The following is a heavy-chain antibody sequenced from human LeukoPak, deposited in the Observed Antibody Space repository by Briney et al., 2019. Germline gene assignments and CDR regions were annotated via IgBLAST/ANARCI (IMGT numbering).Heavy chain of an antibody. CDR2: IRYDGSNK. Sequence: GGSLRLSCAASGFTFSSYGMHWVRQAPGKGLEWVAFIRYDGSNKYYADSVKGRFTISRDNSKNTLYLQMNSLRAEDTAVYYCARTALVPAAILYFQHWGQGTLVTVSS. D-gene: IGHD2-2*01. V-gene: IGHV3-30*02. CDR1: GFTFSSYG. CDR3: ARTALVPAAILYFQH. J-gene: IGHJ1*01.